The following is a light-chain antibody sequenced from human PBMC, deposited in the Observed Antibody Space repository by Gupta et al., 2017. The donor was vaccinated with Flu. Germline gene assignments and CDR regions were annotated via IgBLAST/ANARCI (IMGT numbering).Light chain of an antibody. Sequence: DVVMTQSPLSLPVTLGQPASISCTSSQSLAHSDGNTYLNWFHQRPGQSPRRLIYEVSNRDSGVPDRFSGSGSGTDFTLKISRVEAEDIGVYFCMQGKHWPFTFGHGTKVDIK. V-gene: IGKV2-30*02. CDR2: EVS. J-gene: IGKJ3*01. CDR1: QSLAHSDGNTY. CDR3: MQGKHWPFT.